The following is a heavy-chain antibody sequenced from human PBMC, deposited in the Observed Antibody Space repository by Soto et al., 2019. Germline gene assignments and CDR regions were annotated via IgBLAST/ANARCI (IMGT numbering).Heavy chain of an antibody. CDR2: VSGSGGSP. V-gene: IGHV3-23*01. D-gene: IGHD5-18*01. J-gene: IGHJ4*02. Sequence: GGALRLSCAASGFNFGSYAMGWVRQSPGKGLEWVSGVSGSGGSPYYADSVKGRLTISKDKSKNTLYLDLNNLRPEDTAVYFCVKGKESGYRGAFDSWGQGTMVTVSS. CDR3: VKGKESGYRGAFDS. CDR1: GFNFGSYA.